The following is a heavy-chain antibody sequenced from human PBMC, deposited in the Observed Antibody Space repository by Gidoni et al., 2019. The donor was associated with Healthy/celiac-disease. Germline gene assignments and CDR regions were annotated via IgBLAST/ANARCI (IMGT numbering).Heavy chain of an antibody. Sequence: EVQLLQSGAEAKKPGGALKISCKGSGYSFTSYWIGWVRQMPGKGLEWMGIIYPGYSDTRYSPSFQGQVAISADKSISTAYLQWSSLKASDTAMYYCARSIVATTKGGFDYWGQGTLVTVSS. CDR2: IYPGYSDT. CDR3: ARSIVATTKGGFDY. D-gene: IGHD5-12*01. J-gene: IGHJ4*02. V-gene: IGHV5-51*01. CDR1: GYSFTSYW.